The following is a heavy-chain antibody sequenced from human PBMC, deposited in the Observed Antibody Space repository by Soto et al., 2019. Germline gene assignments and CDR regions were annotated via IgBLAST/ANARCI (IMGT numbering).Heavy chain of an antibody. J-gene: IGHJ4*02. CDR3: VGGQYDFDC. D-gene: IGHD3-10*01. CDR1: GFPFTTYG. V-gene: IGHV3-30*03. Sequence: QVQLVESGGGVVQPGTSLRLSCAASGFPFTTYGMHWVREAPTKGLDWVAVISYDGSTKYYADSVRGRFTISRDNSKNTLYLQMNSLRPEDTALYYCVGGQYDFDCRGQGTLVNVSS. CDR2: ISYDGSTK.